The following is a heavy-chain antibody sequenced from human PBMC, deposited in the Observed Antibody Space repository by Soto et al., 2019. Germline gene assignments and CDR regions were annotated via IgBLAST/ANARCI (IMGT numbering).Heavy chain of an antibody. CDR2: IRNKANSYSN. J-gene: IGHJ3*01. CDR3: PRAGSPRSYGGNSWVRFDV. D-gene: IGHD4-17*01. Sequence: GGSLRLSCAASGFTFSDHYMDWVRQAPGKGLEWVGRIRNKANSYSNEYAASVRGRFTVYRDDSSKSLDLQMISLKIKDTSVYYCPRAGSPRSYGGNSWVRFDVWGQGTMVTVSS. CDR1: GFTFSDHY. V-gene: IGHV3-72*01.